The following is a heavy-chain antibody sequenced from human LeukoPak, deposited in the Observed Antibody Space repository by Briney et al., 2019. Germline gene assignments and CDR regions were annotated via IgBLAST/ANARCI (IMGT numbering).Heavy chain of an antibody. J-gene: IGHJ4*02. D-gene: IGHD3-9*01. CDR3: ARPSRDYDILTGYLYY. CDR2: ISAYNGNT. V-gene: IGHV1-18*01. CDR1: GYTFTSYG. Sequence: ASVKVSCKASGYTFTSYGISWVRQAPGQGLEWMGWISAYNGNTNYAQKLQGRVTMTRDTSTSTVYMELSSLRSEDTAVYYCARPSRDYDILTGYLYYWGQGTLVTVSS.